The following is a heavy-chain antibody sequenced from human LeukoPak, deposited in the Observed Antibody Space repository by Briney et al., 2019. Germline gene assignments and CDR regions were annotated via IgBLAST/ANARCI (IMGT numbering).Heavy chain of an antibody. CDR2: IYTGGST. CDR3: ARPMYYYDSSGYLT. CDR1: GFTVSSNY. V-gene: IGHV3-66*04. Sequence: GGSLRLSCAASGFTVSSNYISWVRQAPGKGLEWVSVIYTGGSTYYADSVKGRFTISRDNSKNTLYLRMNSLRAEDTAVYYCARPMYYYDSSGYLTWGQGTLVTVSS. D-gene: IGHD3-22*01. J-gene: IGHJ5*02.